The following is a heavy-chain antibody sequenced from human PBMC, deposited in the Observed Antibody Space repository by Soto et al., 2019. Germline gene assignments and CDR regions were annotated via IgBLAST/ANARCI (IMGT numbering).Heavy chain of an antibody. D-gene: IGHD2-2*02. V-gene: IGHV4-59*12. J-gene: IGHJ5*02. Sequence: SETLSLTCTVSGGSISSYYWIWIRQPPGKGLEWIGYIYYSGSTNYNPSLKSRVTISVDTSKNQFSLKLSSVTAADTAVYYCASIPRKTRKDNWFDPWGQGTLVTVSS. CDR2: IYYSGST. CDR1: GGSISSYY. CDR3: ASIPRKTRKDNWFDP.